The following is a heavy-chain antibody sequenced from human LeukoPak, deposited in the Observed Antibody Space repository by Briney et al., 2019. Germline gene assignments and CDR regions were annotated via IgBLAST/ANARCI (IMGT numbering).Heavy chain of an antibody. CDR1: GFTFGDYA. CDR3: TRVTYYYDNSGYFHFDS. D-gene: IGHD3-22*01. V-gene: IGHV3-49*04. J-gene: IGHJ4*02. CDR2: IRRKAHGGTT. Sequence: GGSLRLSCTTSGFTFGDYAMSWVRQAPGKGLEWVSFIRRKAHGGTTEYAASVKGRFSSSRDDSKSNAYLQMNSLKTEDTAVYFCTRVTYYYDNSGYFHFDSWGQGSLVTVSS.